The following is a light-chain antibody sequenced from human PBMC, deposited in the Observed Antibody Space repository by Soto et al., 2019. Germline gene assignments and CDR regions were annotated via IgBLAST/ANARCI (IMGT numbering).Light chain of an antibody. CDR1: QSISTF. J-gene: IGKJ1*01. CDR3: QQSYSSPPT. CDR2: AAS. Sequence: DIQMTQSPSSLSASVGDRVTITCRASQSISTFVNWYQQKPGKAPKLLIFAASSLQSGVPSRFSGSRSGPDFTLTISSLQPEDFATYYCQQSYSSPPTFGQGTKVDI. V-gene: IGKV1-39*01.